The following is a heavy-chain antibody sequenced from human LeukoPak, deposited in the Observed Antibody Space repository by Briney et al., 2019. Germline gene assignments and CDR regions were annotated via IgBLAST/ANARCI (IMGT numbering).Heavy chain of an antibody. CDR2: ISGSGGST. Sequence: QPGGSLRLSCAASGFTFSSYAMSWVRQAPGKGLEWVSAISGSGGSTYYADSVKGRFTISRDNSKNTLYLQMNSLRAEDTAVYYCARDQVLRFSGAFDYWGQGTLVTVSS. V-gene: IGHV3-23*01. CDR3: ARDQVLRFSGAFDY. CDR1: GFTFSSYA. J-gene: IGHJ4*02. D-gene: IGHD3-3*01.